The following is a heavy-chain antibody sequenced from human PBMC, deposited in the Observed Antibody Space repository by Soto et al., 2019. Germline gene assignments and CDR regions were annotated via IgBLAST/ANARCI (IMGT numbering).Heavy chain of an antibody. Sequence: EVQLVESGGGLVQPGGSLRLSCAASGFTFSSYSMNWVRQAPGKGLEWVSYISSSSSTIYYADSVKGRFTISRDNAKNSLYLQMNSLRAEDTAVYYCARDNWRSDTPNFDYWGQGTLVTVSS. J-gene: IGHJ4*02. CDR1: GFTFSSYS. D-gene: IGHD1-20*01. V-gene: IGHV3-48*01. CDR3: ARDNWRSDTPNFDY. CDR2: ISSSSSTI.